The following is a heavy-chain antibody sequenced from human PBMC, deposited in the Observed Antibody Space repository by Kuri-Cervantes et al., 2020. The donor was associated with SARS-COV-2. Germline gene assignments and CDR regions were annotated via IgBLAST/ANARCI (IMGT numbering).Heavy chain of an antibody. D-gene: IGHD3-3*01. Sequence: ASVKVSCKASGYTFTSYGISWVRQAPGQGLEWMGWISAYNGNTNYAQKLQGRVTMTTDTSTGTAYMELRSLRSDDTAVYYCARKFWSGYLLDYWGQGTLVTVSS. J-gene: IGHJ4*02. CDR1: GYTFTSYG. CDR2: ISAYNGNT. CDR3: ARKFWSGYLLDY. V-gene: IGHV1-18*01.